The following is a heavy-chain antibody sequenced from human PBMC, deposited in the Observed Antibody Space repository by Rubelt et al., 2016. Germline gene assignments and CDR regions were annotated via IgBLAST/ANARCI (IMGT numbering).Heavy chain of an antibody. Sequence: RLSCAASGFTFSSYWMSCARQAPGKGLEWLANINEDGSETYHVDSVRGRFTISRDNAKNSVYLQMNSLGAEDTAVYYCARSTSYYCYMDVWGIGTTVTVSS. V-gene: IGHV3-7*01. CDR3: ARSTSYYCYMDV. J-gene: IGHJ6*03. CDR2: INEDGSET. CDR1: GFTFSSYW. D-gene: IGHD2-2*01.